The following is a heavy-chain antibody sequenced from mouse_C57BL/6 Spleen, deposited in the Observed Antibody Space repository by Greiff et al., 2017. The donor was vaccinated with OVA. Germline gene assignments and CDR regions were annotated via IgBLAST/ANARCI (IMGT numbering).Heavy chain of an antibody. Sequence: VQLQQSGPELVKPGASVKISCKASGYAFSSSWMNWVKQRPGKGLEWIGRIYPGDGDTNYNGKFKGQATLTAGKSSSTAYMQLSSLTSEDSAVDFCARSGYSNRYAMDYWGQGTSVTVSS. D-gene: IGHD2-5*01. V-gene: IGHV1-82*01. CDR3: ARSGYSNRYAMDY. CDR2: IYPGDGDT. CDR1: GYAFSSSW. J-gene: IGHJ4*01.